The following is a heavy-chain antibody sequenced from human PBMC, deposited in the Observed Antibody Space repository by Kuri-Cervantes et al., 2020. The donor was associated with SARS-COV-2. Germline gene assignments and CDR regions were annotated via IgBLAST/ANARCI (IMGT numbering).Heavy chain of an antibody. D-gene: IGHD1-26*01. CDR2: INPDGSYT. CDR3: ARDWASGDYYYGMDV. J-gene: IGHJ6*02. V-gene: IGHV3-74*01. CDR1: GFTFSGHW. Sequence: GESLKISCASSGFTFSGHWIHWVRQAPGKGLVWVSRINPDGSYTNNADSVKGRFTISRDNAKNSLLLQMNSLRVEDTAVYYCARDWASGDYYYGMDVWGQGTTVTVSS.